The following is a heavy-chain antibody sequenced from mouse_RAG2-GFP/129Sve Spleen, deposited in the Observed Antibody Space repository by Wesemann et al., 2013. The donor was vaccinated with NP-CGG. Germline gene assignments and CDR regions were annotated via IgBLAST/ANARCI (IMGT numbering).Heavy chain of an antibody. CDR2: IDPANGNT. Sequence: EVQLQQSGAELVKPGASVKLSCTASGFNIKDTYMHWVKQRPEQGLEWIGRIDPANGNTKYDPKFQGKATITADTSSNTAYLQLSSLTSEDTAVYYCARSVYGNYWFAYWGQGTLVTVSA. J-gene: IGHJ3*01. CDR1: GFNIKDTY. D-gene: IGHD2-10*02. CDR3: ARSVYGNYWFAY. V-gene: IGHV14-3*02.